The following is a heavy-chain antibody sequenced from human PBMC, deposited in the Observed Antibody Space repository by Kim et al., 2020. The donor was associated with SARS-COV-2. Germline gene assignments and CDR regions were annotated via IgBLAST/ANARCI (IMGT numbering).Heavy chain of an antibody. CDR1: GGSISSGGYY. CDR2: IYYSGST. Sequence: SETLSLTCTVSGGSISSGGYYWSWIRQHPGKGLEWIGYIYYSGSTYYNPSLKSRVTISVDTSKNQFSLKLSSVTAADTAVYYCANTPIVVVVAATKTYYYYYMDVWGKGTTVTVSS. D-gene: IGHD2-15*01. CDR3: ANTPIVVVVAATKTYYYYYMDV. V-gene: IGHV4-31*03. J-gene: IGHJ6*03.